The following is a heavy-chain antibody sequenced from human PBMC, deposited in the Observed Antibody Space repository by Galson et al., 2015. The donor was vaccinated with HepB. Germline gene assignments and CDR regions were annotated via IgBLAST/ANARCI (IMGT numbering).Heavy chain of an antibody. CDR1: GFTFSSYA. Sequence: SLRLSCAASGFTFSSYAMSWVRQAPGKGLEWVSAISGSGGSTYYADSVKGRFTISRDNSKNTLYLQMNSLRAEDTAVYYCAKGRVLRFLEWLLPFDYWGQGTLVTVSS. V-gene: IGHV3-23*01. J-gene: IGHJ4*02. CDR3: AKGRVLRFLEWLLPFDY. CDR2: ISGSGGST. D-gene: IGHD3-3*01.